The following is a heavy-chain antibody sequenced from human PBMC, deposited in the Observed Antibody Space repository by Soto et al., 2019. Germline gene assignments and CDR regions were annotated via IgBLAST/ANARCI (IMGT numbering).Heavy chain of an antibody. Sequence: QVQLVESGGGVVQPGRSLRLSCAASGFTFSSYGMHWVRQAPGKGLEWVAVIWYDGSNKYYADSVKGRFTISRDNSKNTLYLQMNSLRAEDTDVYYCARDLLAKTWYSGSYYNYWGQGTLVTVSS. CDR1: GFTFSSYG. V-gene: IGHV3-33*01. D-gene: IGHD1-26*01. CDR3: ARDLLAKTWYSGSYYNY. J-gene: IGHJ4*02. CDR2: IWYDGSNK.